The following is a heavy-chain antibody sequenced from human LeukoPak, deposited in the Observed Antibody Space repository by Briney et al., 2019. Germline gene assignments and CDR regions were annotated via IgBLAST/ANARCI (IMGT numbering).Heavy chain of an antibody. CDR2: TYYRSKWYN. CDR3: ARSLRITIFGVVGFDY. CDR1: GDSVSSNSAA. J-gene: IGHJ4*02. D-gene: IGHD3-3*01. Sequence: SQTLSLACAISGDSVSSNSAAWNWIRQSPSRGLEWLGRTYYRSKWYNDYAVSVKSRITINPDTSKNQFSLQLNSVTPEDTAVYYCARSLRITIFGVVGFDYWGQGTLVTVSS. V-gene: IGHV6-1*01.